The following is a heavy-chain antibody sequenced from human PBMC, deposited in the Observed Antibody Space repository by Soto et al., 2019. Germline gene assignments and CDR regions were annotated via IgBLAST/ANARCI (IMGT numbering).Heavy chain of an antibody. J-gene: IGHJ4*02. CDR1: GFTFSNYA. V-gene: IGHV3-30*18. Sequence: QVQLVESGGGVVQPGRSLRLSCAASGFTFSNYAMHWVRQAPGKGLEWVALILYDGRNKYYADCVKGRFTLSRDNSKNTLYLQMDSLRAEDMAVYYCAKVNTAMALDYWGQVTLIAVSS. CDR2: ILYDGRNK. CDR3: AKVNTAMALDY. D-gene: IGHD5-18*01.